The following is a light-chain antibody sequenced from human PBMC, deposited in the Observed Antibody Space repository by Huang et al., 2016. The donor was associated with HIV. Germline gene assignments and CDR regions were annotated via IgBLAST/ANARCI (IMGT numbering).Light chain of an antibody. CDR2: LGS. Sequence: DIVMTQSPLSLPVTPGEPASISCSSSQSLLHSNGYNDLDWYLQKPGQSPQLLSYLGSNRASGDPDRFSGSGSGTDFTLKISRVEAEDVGVYYCMQALQTPPAFGQGTKVEIK. V-gene: IGKV2-28*01. CDR3: MQALQTPPA. J-gene: IGKJ1*01. CDR1: QSLLHSNGYND.